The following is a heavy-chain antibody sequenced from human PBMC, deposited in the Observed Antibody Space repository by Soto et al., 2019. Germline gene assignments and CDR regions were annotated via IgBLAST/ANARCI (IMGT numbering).Heavy chain of an antibody. D-gene: IGHD3-16*01. V-gene: IGHV4-59*02. CDR1: GGSVSSYC. CDR3: ARGPYNYYGMDV. Sequence: TETLSLTCTVSGGSVSSYCWSWIRQPPGKGLEWIGYIYYSGSTNYNPSLKSRVTISVDTSKNQFSLKLSSVTAADTAVYYCARGPYNYYGMDVWGQGTTVTVSS. CDR2: IYYSGST. J-gene: IGHJ6*02.